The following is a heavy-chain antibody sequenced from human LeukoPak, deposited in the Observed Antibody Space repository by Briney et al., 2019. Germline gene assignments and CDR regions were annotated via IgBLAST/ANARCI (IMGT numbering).Heavy chain of an antibody. D-gene: IGHD2-15*01. Sequence: GGSLRLSCAASGLTVTDYYMHWIRQAPGKGREWVSFIGGSASNIYYAASVKGRFTISRDNAKNSLYLQMNSLRAEDTAVYYCAKEWSAFDIWGQGTMVTVSS. CDR1: GLTVTDYY. V-gene: IGHV3-11*04. CDR2: IGGSASNI. CDR3: AKEWSAFDI. J-gene: IGHJ3*02.